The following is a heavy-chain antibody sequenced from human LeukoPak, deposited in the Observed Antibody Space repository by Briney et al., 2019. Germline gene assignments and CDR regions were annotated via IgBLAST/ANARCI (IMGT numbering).Heavy chain of an antibody. CDR3: ATYRGYSYGLDY. CDR2: FDPEDGET. V-gene: IGHV1-24*01. CDR1: GYTLTELS. Sequence: ASVKVSCKVSGYTLTELSMHWVRQAPGKGLEWMGGFDPEDGETIYAQKFQGRVTMTEDTSTDTAHMELSSLRSEDTAVYYCATYRGYSYGLDYWGQGTLVTVSS. D-gene: IGHD5-18*01. J-gene: IGHJ4*02.